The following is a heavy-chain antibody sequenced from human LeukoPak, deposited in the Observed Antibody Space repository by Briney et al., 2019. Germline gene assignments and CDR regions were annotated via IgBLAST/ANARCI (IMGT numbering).Heavy chain of an antibody. V-gene: IGHV4-61*08. CDR2: IYYSGST. Sequence: SETLSLTCTVSGDSISSGDYYWSWVRQPPGKGLEWIGYIYYSGSTNYNPSLKSRVTISVDTSKNQFSLKLSSVTAADTAVYYCARALGATTGGLYFQHWGQGTLVTVSS. D-gene: IGHD1-26*01. J-gene: IGHJ1*01. CDR1: GDSISSGDYY. CDR3: ARALGATTGGLYFQH.